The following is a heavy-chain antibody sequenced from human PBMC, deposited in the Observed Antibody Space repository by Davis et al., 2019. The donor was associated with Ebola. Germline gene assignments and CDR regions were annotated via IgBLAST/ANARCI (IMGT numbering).Heavy chain of an antibody. V-gene: IGHV3-7*03. D-gene: IGHD2-2*01. CDR3: ARGRGYCSSTSCFIMDV. CDR1: GFTFSSYS. CDR2: IKQDGSEK. Sequence: GESLKISCAASGFTFSSYSMNWVRQAPGKGLEWVANIKQDGSEKYYVDSVKGRFTISRDNAKNSLYLQMNSLRAEDTAVYYCARGRGYCSSTSCFIMDVWGQGTTVTVSS. J-gene: IGHJ6*02.